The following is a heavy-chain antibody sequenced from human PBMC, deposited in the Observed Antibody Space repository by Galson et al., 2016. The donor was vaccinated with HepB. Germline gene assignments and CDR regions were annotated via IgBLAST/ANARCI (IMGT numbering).Heavy chain of an antibody. D-gene: IGHD3-16*01. CDR2: IWYDGSNK. V-gene: IGHV3-33*01. CDR1: GFIFSSYG. CDR3: ALGGGSFDY. Sequence: SLRLSCAASGFIFSSYGMHWVRQAPGKGLEWVAVIWYDGSNKYYGDSVKGRFSISRDNSKNTLYLQMNSLRAEDTAVYYCALGGGSFDYWGQGTLVTVSS. J-gene: IGHJ4*02.